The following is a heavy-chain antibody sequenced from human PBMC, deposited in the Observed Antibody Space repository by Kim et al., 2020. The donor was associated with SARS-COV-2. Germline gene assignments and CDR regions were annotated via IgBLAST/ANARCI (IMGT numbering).Heavy chain of an antibody. J-gene: IGHJ4*02. Sequence: SETLSLTCAVYGGSFSGYYWSWIRQPPGKGLEWIGEINHSGSTNYNPSLKSRVTISVDTSKNQFSLKLSSVTAADTAVYYCATAGRYSGSYYGGYYFDYWGQGTLVTVSS. CDR1: GGSFSGYY. CDR2: INHSGST. D-gene: IGHD1-26*01. V-gene: IGHV4-34*01. CDR3: ATAGRYSGSYYGGYYFDY.